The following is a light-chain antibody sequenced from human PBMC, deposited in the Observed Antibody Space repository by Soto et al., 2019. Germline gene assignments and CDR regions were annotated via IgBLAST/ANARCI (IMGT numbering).Light chain of an antibody. CDR1: SSNIESNY. J-gene: IGLJ1*01. V-gene: IGLV1-47*01. CDR3: AAWDDSLSGYV. Sequence: QLVLTQPPSASGTPGQKVTISCSGSSSNIESNYVYWYQQLPGTAPKLLIYRNNQRPSGVPDRFSGSKSGTSASLAISGLRSEDEADYYCAAWDDSLSGYVFGTGTQLTVL. CDR2: RNN.